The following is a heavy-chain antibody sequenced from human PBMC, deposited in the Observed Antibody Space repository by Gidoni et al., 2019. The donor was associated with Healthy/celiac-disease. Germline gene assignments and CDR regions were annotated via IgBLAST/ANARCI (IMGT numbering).Heavy chain of an antibody. Sequence: QLQLQESGPGLVKPSETLSLTCTVSGRSISSSSYYWGWIRQPPGKGLEWIGSIYYSGSTYYNPSLKSRVTISVDTSKNQFSLKLSSVTAADTAVYYCARQSIAVAGNWIFDYWGQGTLVTVSS. J-gene: IGHJ4*02. CDR2: IYYSGST. D-gene: IGHD6-19*01. V-gene: IGHV4-39*01. CDR1: GRSISSSSYY. CDR3: ARQSIAVAGNWIFDY.